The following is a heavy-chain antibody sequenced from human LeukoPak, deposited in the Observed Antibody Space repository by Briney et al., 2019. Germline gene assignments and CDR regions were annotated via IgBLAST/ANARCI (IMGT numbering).Heavy chain of an antibody. CDR1: GYTFTGYY. D-gene: IGHD5-18*01. CDR3: ARGTGEGYTYGRYYFDY. Sequence: ASVKVSCKTSGYTFTGYYMHWVRQAPGQGLEWMGWINPNSGGTDYAQKFQGRVTMTRDTSISTAYMELSRLRSDDTAVYYCARGTGEGYTYGRYYFDYWGQGTLVTVSS. J-gene: IGHJ4*02. CDR2: INPNSGGT. V-gene: IGHV1-2*02.